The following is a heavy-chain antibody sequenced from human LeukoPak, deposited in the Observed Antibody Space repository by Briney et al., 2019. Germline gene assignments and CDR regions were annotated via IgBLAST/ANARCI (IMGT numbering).Heavy chain of an antibody. CDR2: INHSGST. J-gene: IGHJ6*03. CDR3: ARDGAIVWNHGRYYYYYMDV. Sequence: SETLSLTCAVYGGSFSGYYLSWIRQPPGKGLEWIGEINHSGSTNYNPSLKSRVTISVDTSKNQFSLKLGSVTAADTAVYYCARDGAIVWNHGRYYYYYMDVWGKGTTVTVSS. V-gene: IGHV4-34*01. CDR1: GGSFSGYY. D-gene: IGHD1-14*01.